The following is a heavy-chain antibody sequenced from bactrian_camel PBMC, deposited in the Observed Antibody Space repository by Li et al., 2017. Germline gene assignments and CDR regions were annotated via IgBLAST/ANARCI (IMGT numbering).Heavy chain of an antibody. D-gene: IGHD3*01. J-gene: IGHJ4*01. CDR1: EDNRETYY. CDR2: IDTGGSGGASG. Sequence: VQLVESGGGSVQAGGSLGLSCVASEDNRETYYMGWFRQAPGKLRDGVAAIDTGGSGGASGLVVDSVKGRFTISRDNAKSTVYLQMNSLKPEDTSMYYCAARTSMLWADYLLPKMYTNWGHGTQVTVS. V-gene: IGHV3S40*01. CDR3: AARTSMLWADYLLPKMYTN.